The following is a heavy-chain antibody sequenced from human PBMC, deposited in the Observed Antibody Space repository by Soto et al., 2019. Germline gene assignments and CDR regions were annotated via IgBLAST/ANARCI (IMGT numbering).Heavy chain of an antibody. J-gene: IGHJ6*02. CDR3: AKDRGDIAAAHYYYNYGIDV. Sequence: QVQLVESGGGVVQPGRSLRLSCAASGFTFSRYGMHWVRQAPGKGLEWVAVISYDGSNKYYEDSVKGRFTISRDNSKNTLYLQMNSMRAEDTAVYYCAKDRGDIAAAHYYYNYGIDVWGQGTTVTVAS. D-gene: IGHD6-13*01. V-gene: IGHV3-30*18. CDR1: GFTFSRYG. CDR2: ISYDGSNK.